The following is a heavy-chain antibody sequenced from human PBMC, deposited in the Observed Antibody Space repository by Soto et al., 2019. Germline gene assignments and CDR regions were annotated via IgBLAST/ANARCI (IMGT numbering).Heavy chain of an antibody. V-gene: IGHV3-23*01. CDR3: ATGLSSSSSG. CDR1: GFTFSSYA. CDR2: IGGSGDST. J-gene: IGHJ4*02. Sequence: GGSLRLSCAASGFTFSSYAMSWVRQAPRKGLEWVSGIGGSGDSTYYADSVKGRFTISRGNSKNTLYLQMNSLKTEDTAVYYCATGLSSSSSGWGQGTLVTVSS. D-gene: IGHD6-6*01.